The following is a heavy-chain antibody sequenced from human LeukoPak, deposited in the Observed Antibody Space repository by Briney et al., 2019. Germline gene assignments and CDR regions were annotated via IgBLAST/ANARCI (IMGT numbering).Heavy chain of an antibody. CDR2: IGTAGDT. Sequence: AGGSLRLSCAASGFTFSSYDMHWVRQPTGGGLEWVSGIGTAGDTYYLGSVKGRFTISRDNSKDSLYLHINSLRAEDTAVYYCTRERLYGASALDYWGQGIVVTVSS. D-gene: IGHD4-17*01. CDR1: GFTFSSYD. J-gene: IGHJ4*02. CDR3: TRERLYGASALDY. V-gene: IGHV3-13*01.